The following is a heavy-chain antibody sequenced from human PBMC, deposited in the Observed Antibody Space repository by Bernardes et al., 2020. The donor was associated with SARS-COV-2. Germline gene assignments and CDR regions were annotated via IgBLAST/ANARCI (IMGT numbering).Heavy chain of an antibody. Sequence: GGSLRLSCAASGFTFSTYAMHWVRQAPGKGLGWVAIISYDGTTKYNADSVKGRFTITRDNSKNTLFLQMNSLTTEDTAVYYCAREWEEYTSSLFDFWGQGTLVIVSS. CDR3: AREWEEYTSSLFDF. CDR2: ISYDGTTK. J-gene: IGHJ4*02. CDR1: GFTFSTYA. V-gene: IGHV3-30-3*01. D-gene: IGHD6-6*01.